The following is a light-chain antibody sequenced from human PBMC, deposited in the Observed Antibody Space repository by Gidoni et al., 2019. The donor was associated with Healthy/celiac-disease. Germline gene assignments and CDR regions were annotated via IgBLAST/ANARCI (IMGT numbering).Light chain of an antibody. V-gene: IGKV3-15*01. CDR3: KQYNNWPIT. CDR2: GAS. Sequence: ELVMPHSPATLSVSPGDRATLSCRASQSVSSNLAWYQQKPGQAPRLLIYGASTRATGIPARFSGSGSGTEFTLTISSLQSEVFAVYYCKQYNNWPITFGQGTRLEIK. CDR1: QSVSSN. J-gene: IGKJ5*01.